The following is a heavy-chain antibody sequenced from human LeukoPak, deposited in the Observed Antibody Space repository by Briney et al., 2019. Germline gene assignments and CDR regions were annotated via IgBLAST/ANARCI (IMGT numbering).Heavy chain of an antibody. CDR1: GGSISSGSYY. J-gene: IGHJ4*02. Sequence: SETLSLTCTVSGGSISSGSYYWSWIRQPAGKGLEWIGRIYSSGSTNYNPSLKSRVTISLDTSKNQFSLKLSSVTAADTAVYYCARAEITIFVFDYWGQGTLVTVSS. CDR2: IYSSGST. D-gene: IGHD3-3*01. V-gene: IGHV4-61*02. CDR3: ARAEITIFVFDY.